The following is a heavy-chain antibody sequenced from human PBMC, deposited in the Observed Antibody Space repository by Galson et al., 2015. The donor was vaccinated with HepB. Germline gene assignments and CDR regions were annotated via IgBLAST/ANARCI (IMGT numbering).Heavy chain of an antibody. CDR2: TYHDGST. D-gene: IGHD4-17*01. Sequence: LSLTCAVSGDSISRINWWNWVRQPPGKGLEWIGETYHDGSTNYNPSLKSRVTISVDKSTNQFSLKLSSVTAADTAVYYCARDRDYGDLRYWGQGILVTVSS. V-gene: IGHV4-4*02. CDR3: ARDRDYGDLRY. CDR1: GDSISRINW. J-gene: IGHJ4*02.